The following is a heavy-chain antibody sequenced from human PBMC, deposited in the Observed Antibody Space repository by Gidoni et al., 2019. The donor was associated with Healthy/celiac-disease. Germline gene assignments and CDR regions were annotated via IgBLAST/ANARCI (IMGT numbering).Heavy chain of an antibody. CDR3: ARGEYSSGWRTWFDP. CDR2: INPNSGGT. J-gene: IGHJ5*02. Sequence: QVQLVQSGAEVKKPGASVKVSCKASGYTFTGYYMHWVRQAPGQGLEWMGWINPNSGGTNYAQKFQGRVTMTRDTSISTAYMELSRLRSDDTAVYYCARGEYSSGWRTWFDPWGQGTLVTVSS. V-gene: IGHV1-2*02. D-gene: IGHD6-19*01. CDR1: GYTFTGYY.